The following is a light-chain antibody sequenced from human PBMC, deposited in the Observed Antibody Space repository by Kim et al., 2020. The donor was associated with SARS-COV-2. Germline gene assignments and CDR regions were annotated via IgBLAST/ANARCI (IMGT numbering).Light chain of an antibody. CDR3: KGADPFPT. CDR1: QDINNW. V-gene: IGKV1-12*01. CDR2: GAS. Sequence: DIQMTQSPSSVSASVGDRVTITCRASQDINNWLAWYQQKPGKAPKLLIYGASSLESGVPSRFSGSGFGTDFSLTISSLQPEDFATYVCKGADPFPTFGGGTKVDIK. J-gene: IGKJ4*01.